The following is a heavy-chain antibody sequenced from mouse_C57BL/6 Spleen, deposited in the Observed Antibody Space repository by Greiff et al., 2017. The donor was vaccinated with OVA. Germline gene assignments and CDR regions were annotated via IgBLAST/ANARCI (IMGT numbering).Heavy chain of an antibody. V-gene: IGHV2-5*01. Sequence: QVQLQQSGPGLVQPSQSLSITCTVSGFSLTSYGVHWVRQSPGKGLEWLGVIWRGGSTDYNAAFMSRLSITKDNPKSQVFFKMNSLQADDTAIYYCAKNDGYYFEMDYWGQGTSVTVSS. CDR3: AKNDGYYFEMDY. D-gene: IGHD2-3*01. CDR2: IWRGGST. CDR1: GFSLTSYG. J-gene: IGHJ4*01.